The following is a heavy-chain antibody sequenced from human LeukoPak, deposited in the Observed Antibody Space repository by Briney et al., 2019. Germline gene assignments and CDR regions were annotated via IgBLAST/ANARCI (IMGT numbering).Heavy chain of an antibody. J-gene: IGHJ3*02. V-gene: IGHV3-30*03. Sequence: PGGSLRLSCAASGFTFRSYATHWVHQAPGKGLEWVAFISYDGSYKFYANSVKGRFTISRDNSKNTLFLQMNSLRTEDTAVYYCARETDAFDIWGQGTMVTVSS. CDR2: ISYDGSYK. CDR3: ARETDAFDI. CDR1: GFTFRSYA.